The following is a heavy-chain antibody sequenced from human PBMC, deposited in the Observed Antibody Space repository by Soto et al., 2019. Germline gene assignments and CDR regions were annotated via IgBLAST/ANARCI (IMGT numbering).Heavy chain of an antibody. V-gene: IGHV4-30-2*06. CDR3: ARDKITGLFDY. Sequence: SETLSLTCTFSGGSISSAAYCWSWIRQSPDKGLEWIGHIYDGGTTYSSPSLKGRVTISADTSETQFSLKLTSVTAADTAVYYCARDKITGLFDYWGQGTLVTVSS. CDR2: IYDGGTT. J-gene: IGHJ4*02. D-gene: IGHD2-8*02. CDR1: GGSISSAAYC.